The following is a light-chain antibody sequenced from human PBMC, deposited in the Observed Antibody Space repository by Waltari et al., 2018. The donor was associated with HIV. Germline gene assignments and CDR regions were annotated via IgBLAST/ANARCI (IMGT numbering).Light chain of an antibody. CDR2: GNI. J-gene: IGLJ2*01. CDR3: QSYDSSLSGSI. Sequence: SVLTQPPSVSGAPGPRVTISCTGSSSNIGAGYDVHWYQQLPGTAPKLLINGNIHRPSGVPDRFSDSKSGTSASLAITGLQAEDEADYYCQSYDSSLSGSIFGGGTKLTVL. V-gene: IGLV1-40*01. CDR1: SSNIGAGYD.